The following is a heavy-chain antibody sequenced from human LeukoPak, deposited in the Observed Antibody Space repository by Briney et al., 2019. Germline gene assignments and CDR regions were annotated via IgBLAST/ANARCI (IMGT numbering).Heavy chain of an antibody. CDR2: IYYSGST. CDR3: AASVLKYCSGGSCYSVFDY. Sequence: RASETLSLTCAVYGGSFSGYYWSWIRQPPGKGLEWIGYIYYSGSTNYNPSLKSRVTISVDTSKNQFSLKLSSVTAADTAVYYCAASVLKYCSGGSCYSVFDYWGQGTLVTVSS. CDR1: GGSFSGYY. V-gene: IGHV4-59*01. D-gene: IGHD2-15*01. J-gene: IGHJ4*02.